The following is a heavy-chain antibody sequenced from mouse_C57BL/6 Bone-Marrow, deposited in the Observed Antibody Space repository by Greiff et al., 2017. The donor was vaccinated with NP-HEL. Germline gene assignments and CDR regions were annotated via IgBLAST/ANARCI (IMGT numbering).Heavy chain of an antibody. CDR1: GFNIKDDY. Sequence: EVQLQQSGAELVRPGASVKLSCTASGFNIKDDYMHWVKQRPEQGLEWIGWIVPENGDTEYASKFQGKATITAYTSSNTAYLQLSSLTSEDTAVYYCTTYYGNYGLYWYFDVWGTGTTVTVSS. CDR3: TTYYGNYGLYWYFDV. CDR2: IVPENGDT. J-gene: IGHJ1*03. D-gene: IGHD2-1*01. V-gene: IGHV14-4*01.